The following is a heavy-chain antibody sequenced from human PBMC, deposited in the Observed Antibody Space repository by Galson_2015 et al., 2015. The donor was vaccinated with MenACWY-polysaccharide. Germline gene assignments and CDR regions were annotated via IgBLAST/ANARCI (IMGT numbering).Heavy chain of an antibody. V-gene: IGHV3-23*01. CDR1: GFTFSSYA. CDR3: AKGGLFGRIVVVVAATDYGMDV. CDR2: ISGSGGST. D-gene: IGHD2-15*01. Sequence: SLRLSCAASGFTFSSYAMSWVRQAPGKRLEWVSAISGSGGSTYYTDSVKGRFTISRDNSKNTLYLQMNSLRAEDTAVYYCAKGGLFGRIVVVVAATDYGMDVWGQGTTVTVSS. J-gene: IGHJ6*02.